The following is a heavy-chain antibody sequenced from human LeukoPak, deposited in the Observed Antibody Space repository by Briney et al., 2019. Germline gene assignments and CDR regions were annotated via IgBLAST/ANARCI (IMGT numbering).Heavy chain of an antibody. CDR2: INTNSGDP. Sequence: WASVKVSCKASGYTFTNYGVNWVRQDPGEGLEWMGWINTNSGDPTYAQGFTGRFVFSLATSVSSAYLQISSLRAEDTAVSYCARFRPHGYYDTFDIWGQGTMVTVS. D-gene: IGHD5-18*01. CDR3: ARFRPHGYYDTFDI. J-gene: IGHJ3*02. CDR1: GYTFTNYG. V-gene: IGHV7-4-1*02.